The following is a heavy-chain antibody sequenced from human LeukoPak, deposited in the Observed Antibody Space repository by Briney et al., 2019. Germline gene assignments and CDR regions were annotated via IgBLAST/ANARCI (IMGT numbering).Heavy chain of an antibody. J-gene: IGHJ5*02. CDR3: ARDCGRSWSNWFDP. CDR1: GYTFTGYY. Sequence: ASVKVSCEASGYTFTGYYMHWVRQAPGQGLEWMGWINPNSGGTNYAQKFQGRVTMTRDTSISTAYMELSRLRSDVSAVYYCARDCGRSWSNWFDPWGQGTLVTVST. CDR2: INPNSGGT. V-gene: IGHV1-2*02. D-gene: IGHD6-13*01.